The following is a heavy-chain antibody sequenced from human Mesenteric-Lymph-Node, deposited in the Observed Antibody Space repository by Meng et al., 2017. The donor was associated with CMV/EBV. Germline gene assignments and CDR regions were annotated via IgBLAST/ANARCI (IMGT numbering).Heavy chain of an antibody. J-gene: IGHJ4*02. Sequence: SETLSLTCTVSGGSISSSNYYWGWIRQPPGKGLEWIGNIYYSGSTYYNPSLKSRVTISVDTSKNQFSLNLRSVTAADTAVYYCARIDGTYYYDSSGYYFGAVGIDYWGQGTLVTVSS. CDR3: ARIDGTYYYDSSGYYFGAVGIDY. D-gene: IGHD3-22*01. CDR2: IYYSGST. CDR1: GGSISSSNYY. V-gene: IGHV4-39*07.